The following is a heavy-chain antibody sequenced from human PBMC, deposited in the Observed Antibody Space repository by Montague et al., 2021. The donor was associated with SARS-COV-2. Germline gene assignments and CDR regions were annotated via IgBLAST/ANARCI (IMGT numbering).Heavy chain of an antibody. D-gene: IGHD3-22*01. J-gene: IGHJ5*02. CDR1: GGSISSSTYY. Sequence: SETLSLTCTVSGGSISSSTYYWGWLRQPPGKGLEWIASIYYSGSTYFNPSLKSRVAISIDTSKNQFSLKLSSVTAADTAVYYCARRPNYYDSRGQFDPWGQGVLVTVSS. CDR3: ARRPNYYDSRGQFDP. V-gene: IGHV4-39*07. CDR2: IYYSGST.